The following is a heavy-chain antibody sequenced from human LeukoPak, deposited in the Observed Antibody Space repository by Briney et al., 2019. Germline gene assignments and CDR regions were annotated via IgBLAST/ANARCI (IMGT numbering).Heavy chain of an antibody. CDR2: ISYDESDK. V-gene: IGHV3-30*18. J-gene: IGHJ6*02. D-gene: IGHD2-15*01. CDR1: GFTFSNYG. Sequence: GRSLRLSCAASGFTFSNYGMHWVRQAPGKGLEWVAVISYDESDKYYADSVKGRFTISRDNSKNTLYLQMNSLRPEDTAVYYCAKGVVAATNAAYYGMDVWGQGATVTVSS. CDR3: AKGVVAATNAAYYGMDV.